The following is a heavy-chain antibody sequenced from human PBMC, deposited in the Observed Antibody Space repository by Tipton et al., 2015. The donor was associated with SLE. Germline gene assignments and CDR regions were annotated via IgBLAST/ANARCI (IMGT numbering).Heavy chain of an antibody. V-gene: IGHV4-59*01. J-gene: IGHJ4*02. Sequence: TLSLTCSVSGGSITSYYWSWIRQTPGKGLEWIGYIYYGGTTNFNPSLKSRVTISVDTPKNQVSLKLNSVTAADTAVYYCATTIFRGGEVDYWGQGTLVTVSS. CDR1: GGSITSYY. D-gene: IGHD3-3*01. CDR3: ATTIFRGGEVDY. CDR2: IYYGGTT.